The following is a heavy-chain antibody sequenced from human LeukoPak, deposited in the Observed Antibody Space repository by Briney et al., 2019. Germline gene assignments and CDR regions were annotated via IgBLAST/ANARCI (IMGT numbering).Heavy chain of an antibody. D-gene: IGHD6-19*01. CDR1: GFTFSSYE. Sequence: GGSLRLSCAASGFTFSSYEMNWVRQAPGKGLEWVSYTSSSGRIIYYADSVKGRFTISRDNAKNSLYLQMNSLRAEDTAVYHCARLSSGWFVDYWGQGTLVTVSS. J-gene: IGHJ4*02. CDR3: ARLSSGWFVDY. CDR2: TSSSGRII. V-gene: IGHV3-48*03.